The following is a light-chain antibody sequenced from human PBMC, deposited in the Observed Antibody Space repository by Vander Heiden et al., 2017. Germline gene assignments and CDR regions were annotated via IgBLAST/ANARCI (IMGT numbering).Light chain of an antibody. CDR2: KVS. Sequence: SPLSLPVTLGQPASIYCTSRQRLIHSDGNNYLNWFQQRPGQSPRRLIYKVSNRDSGVPDRFSGSGSGTDFTLRISRVEAEDVGVYYCMQAKRWPITFGGGTKVEIK. CDR1: QRLIHSDGNNY. J-gene: IGKJ4*01. CDR3: MQAKRWPIT. V-gene: IGKV2-30*02.